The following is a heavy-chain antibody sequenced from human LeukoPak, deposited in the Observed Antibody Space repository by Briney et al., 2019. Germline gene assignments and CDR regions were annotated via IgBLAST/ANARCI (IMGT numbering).Heavy chain of an antibody. J-gene: IGHJ5*02. CDR2: IDHSGST. Sequence: SETLSLTCTVSGYSISSGYYWGWIRQPPGKGLEWTGSIDHSGSTYYNPSLKSRITISVDTSKNQFSLKLSSVTAADTAVYYCARDTGAYCGGDCYWYWFDPWGQGTLVTVSS. D-gene: IGHD2-21*02. V-gene: IGHV4-38-2*02. CDR1: GYSISSGYY. CDR3: ARDTGAYCGGDCYWYWFDP.